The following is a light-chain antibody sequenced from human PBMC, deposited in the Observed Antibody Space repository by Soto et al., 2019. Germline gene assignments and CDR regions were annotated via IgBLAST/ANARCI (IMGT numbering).Light chain of an antibody. CDR3: QQYGRSRT. CDR2: GAS. CDR1: QSVSSY. Sequence: EIVLTQPPATLSLSAGEGATLYCRASQSVSSYLAWYQQKPGQAPRLLIYGASSRATGIPDRSSGSGSGTDFTLTISRLEPEDFAVYYCQQYGRSRTFGQGTKVDIK. J-gene: IGKJ1*01. V-gene: IGKV3-20*01.